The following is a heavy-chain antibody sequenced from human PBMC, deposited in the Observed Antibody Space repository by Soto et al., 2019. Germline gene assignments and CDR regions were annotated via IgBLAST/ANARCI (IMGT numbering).Heavy chain of an antibody. Sequence: PGGSLRLSCAASGFTFSCYAMHWVRQAPGKGLEYVSAISSNGGSTYYANSVKGRFTISRDNSKNTLYLQMGSLRAEDMAVYYCARGPGYYFDYWGQGT. J-gene: IGHJ4*02. CDR1: GFTFSCYA. CDR3: ARGPGYYFDY. CDR2: ISSNGGST. V-gene: IGHV3-64*01.